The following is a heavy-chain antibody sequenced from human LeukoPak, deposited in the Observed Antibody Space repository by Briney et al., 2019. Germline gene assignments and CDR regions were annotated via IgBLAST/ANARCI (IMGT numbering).Heavy chain of an antibody. CDR2: IYYSGST. Sequence: PSETLSLTCTVSGGSISPYYWSWIRQPPGKGLEWIGYIYYSGSTNYNPSLKSRVTISVDTSKNQFSLKLSSVTAADTAVYYCARAGYSSGWYLGYYFDYWGQGTLVTVSS. CDR1: GGSISPYY. V-gene: IGHV4-59*01. D-gene: IGHD6-19*01. CDR3: ARAGYSSGWYLGYYFDY. J-gene: IGHJ4*02.